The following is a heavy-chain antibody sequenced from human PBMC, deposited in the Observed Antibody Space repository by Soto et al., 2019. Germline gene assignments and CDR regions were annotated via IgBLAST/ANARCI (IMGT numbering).Heavy chain of an antibody. CDR3: ARIRASWGYDSSGYDSGPVDV. CDR1: GFSLSTSGMC. CDR2: IDWDDDK. Sequence: SGPTLVNPTQTLTLTCTFSGFSLSTSGMCVSWIRQPPGKALEWLALIDWDDDKYYSTSLKTRLTISKNTSKNKVVLTMTNIEPVDTATYYCARIRASWGYDSSGYDSGPVDVWGQGTTVTVSS. D-gene: IGHD3-22*01. V-gene: IGHV2-70*01. J-gene: IGHJ6*02.